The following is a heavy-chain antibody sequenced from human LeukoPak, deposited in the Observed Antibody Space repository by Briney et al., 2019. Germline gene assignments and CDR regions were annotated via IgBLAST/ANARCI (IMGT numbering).Heavy chain of an antibody. Sequence: GGSLRLSCAASGFTFSNYAMNWVRQAPGKGLEWVSTISGVGDSTYYADSVKGRFTISRDNSKNTLYLQMTNLRAADTAVYYCAKDLSRAVAADWFDPWDQGSLVTVSS. CDR3: AKDLSRAVAADWFDP. J-gene: IGHJ5*02. V-gene: IGHV3-23*01. CDR1: GFTFSNYA. D-gene: IGHD6-19*01. CDR2: ISGVGDST.